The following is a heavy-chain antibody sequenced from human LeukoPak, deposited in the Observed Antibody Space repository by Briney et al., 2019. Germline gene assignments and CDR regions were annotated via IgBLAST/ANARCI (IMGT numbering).Heavy chain of an antibody. CDR1: GYTFTGYY. V-gene: IGHV1-2*02. CDR2: INPNSGGT. Sequence: GASVKVSCKASGYTFTGYYMHWVRQAPGQGLEWMGWINPNSGGTNYAQKFQGRVTMTRDTSISTAYMELSRLRSDDTAVYYCARGRQQLVRADIAFDYWGQGTLVTVSS. CDR3: ARGRQQLVRADIAFDY. D-gene: IGHD6-13*01. J-gene: IGHJ4*02.